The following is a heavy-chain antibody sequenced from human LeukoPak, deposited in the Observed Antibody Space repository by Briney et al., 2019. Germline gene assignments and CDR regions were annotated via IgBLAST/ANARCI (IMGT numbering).Heavy chain of an antibody. CDR2: ISGSGGST. CDR3: AKDLESLSEYFQH. J-gene: IGHJ1*01. V-gene: IGHV3-23*01. CDR1: GFTFSSYA. Sequence: GGSLRLSCAASGFTFSSYAMSWVRQAPGKGLEWVSAISGSGGSTYYADSVKGRFTISRDNSKITLYLQMNSLRAEDTAVYYCAKDLESLSEYFQHWGQGTLVTVSS.